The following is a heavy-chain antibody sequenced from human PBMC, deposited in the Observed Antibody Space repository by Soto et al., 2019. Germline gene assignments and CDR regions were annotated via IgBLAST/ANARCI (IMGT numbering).Heavy chain of an antibody. CDR1: GGSISSGAYY. V-gene: IGHV4-31*03. J-gene: IGHJ4*01. CDR3: ARALVVTIIKVDYFDF. Sequence: PSETLSLTCIVSGGSISSGAYYWSWIRQHPGKGLEWIGYISYSGSTYYSPSLKSRVAISLDTSKNQFSLQLNAMTAADTAVYYCARALVVTIIKVDYFDFWGHGALVTVSS. CDR2: ISYSGST. D-gene: IGHD2-21*02.